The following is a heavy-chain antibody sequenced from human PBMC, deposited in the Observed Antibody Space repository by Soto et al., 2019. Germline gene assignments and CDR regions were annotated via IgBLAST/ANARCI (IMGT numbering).Heavy chain of an antibody. CDR2: ISYDGSNK. Sequence: PGGSLRLSCAASGFTFSSYAMHWVRQAPGKGLEWVAVISYDGSNKYYADSVKGRFTVSRDNSKNTLYLQMNSLRAEDTAVYYCARSYYDFWSGYQEGFVYWGQGTLVTVSS. V-gene: IGHV3-30-3*01. J-gene: IGHJ4*02. CDR3: ARSYYDFWSGYQEGFVY. CDR1: GFTFSSYA. D-gene: IGHD3-3*01.